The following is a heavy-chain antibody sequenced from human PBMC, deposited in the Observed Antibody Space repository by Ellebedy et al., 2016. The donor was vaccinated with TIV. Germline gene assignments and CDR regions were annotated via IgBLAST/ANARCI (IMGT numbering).Heavy chain of an antibody. V-gene: IGHV4-4*02. J-gene: IGHJ6*02. CDR2: IFHTGRT. Sequence: SETLSLXXTVSGASISSNNWWSWVRQPPGSGLEWIGDIFHTGRTNYNPSLRSRLTISVETSKNQLSLLLSSVTAADTAVYYCARHRLETVDSLYYYSLDVWGQGTTVTVS. CDR3: ARHRLETVDSLYYYSLDV. CDR1: GASISSNNW. D-gene: IGHD4-23*01.